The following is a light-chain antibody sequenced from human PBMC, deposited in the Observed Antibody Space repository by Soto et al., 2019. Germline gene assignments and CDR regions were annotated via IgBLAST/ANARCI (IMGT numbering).Light chain of an antibody. CDR2: AAS. J-gene: IGKJ4*01. CDR1: QGISSS. Sequence: AIRMTQSPSSLSASTGDRVTITCRASQGISSSLAWYQQKPGKAPQLLIYAASTLQSGVPSRFSGSGSGADFTLTISCLQSEDFATYYCQQYFTCPLTFGGGTKVEIK. CDR3: QQYFTCPLT. V-gene: IGKV1-8*01.